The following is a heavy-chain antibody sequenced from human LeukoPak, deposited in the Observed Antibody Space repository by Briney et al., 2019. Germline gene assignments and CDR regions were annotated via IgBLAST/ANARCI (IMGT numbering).Heavy chain of an antibody. CDR1: GFTFSSYG. Sequence: GGSLRLSCAASGFTFSSYGMHWVRQAPGKGLEWVAFIRYDGSNKYYADSVKGRFTISRDNSKNTLYLQMNSLRAEDTAVYYCANLWEVVPAAKRDYWGQGTLVTVSS. CDR3: ANLWEVVPAAKRDY. D-gene: IGHD2-2*01. CDR2: IRYDGSNK. J-gene: IGHJ4*02. V-gene: IGHV3-30*02.